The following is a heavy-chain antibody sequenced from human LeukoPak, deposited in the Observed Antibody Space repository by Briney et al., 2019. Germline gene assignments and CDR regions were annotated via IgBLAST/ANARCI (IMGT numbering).Heavy chain of an antibody. Sequence: GGSLRLSCAASGFTFSSYEMNWVRQAPGKGLEWVSYISSSGSTIYYADSVKGRFTISRDNAKNPLYLQMNSLRAEDTAVYYCAKGGSSWIFDYWGQGTLVTVSS. CDR1: GFTFSSYE. D-gene: IGHD6-13*01. J-gene: IGHJ4*02. CDR2: ISSSGSTI. CDR3: AKGGSSWIFDY. V-gene: IGHV3-48*03.